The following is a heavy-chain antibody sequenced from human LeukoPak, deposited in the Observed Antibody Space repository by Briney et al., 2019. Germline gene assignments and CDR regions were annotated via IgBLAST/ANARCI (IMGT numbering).Heavy chain of an antibody. CDR2: IYTSGST. CDR3: ARVRSGGYNYFDY. J-gene: IGHJ4*02. V-gene: IGHV4-61*02. Sequence: SETLSLTCTVSGGSLSSGSYYWRWLRQPAGTGLEWIGRIYTSGSTNYNPSPKSRVTISVDTSKNQFSLKLSSVTAADTAVYYCARVRSGGYNYFDYWGQGTLVTVSS. CDR1: GGSLSSGSYY. D-gene: IGHD2-15*01.